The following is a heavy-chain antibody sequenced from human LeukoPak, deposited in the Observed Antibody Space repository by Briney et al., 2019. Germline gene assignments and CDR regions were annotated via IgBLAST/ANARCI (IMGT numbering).Heavy chain of an antibody. J-gene: IGHJ5*02. CDR1: GNSFGDYY. CDR3: TRDTGTTGEVKFDP. V-gene: IGHV4-4*07. CDR2: IYTSGST. D-gene: IGHD4-17*01. Sequence: SSETLSLTCTVSGNSFGDYYWSWIRQPAGKGLEWIGRIYTSGSTTYNPSLKSRVTMSVDTSKSQFSLNLMSVTAADTAVYYCTRDTGTTGEVKFDPWGQGTLVTVSS.